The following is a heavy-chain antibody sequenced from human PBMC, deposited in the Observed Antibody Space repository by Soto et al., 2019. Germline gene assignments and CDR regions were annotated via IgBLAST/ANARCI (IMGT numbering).Heavy chain of an antibody. CDR2: IYYSGST. CDR1: GGSISSYY. V-gene: IGHV4-59*01. Sequence: PSETLSLTCTVSGGSISSYYWSWIRQPPGKGLEWIGYIYYSGSTNYNPSLKSRVTISVDTSKNQFSLKLSSVTAADTAVYYCERFEYGSGSYYNAFDPWGQGTLVTVSS. CDR3: ERFEYGSGSYYNAFDP. J-gene: IGHJ5*02. D-gene: IGHD3-10*01.